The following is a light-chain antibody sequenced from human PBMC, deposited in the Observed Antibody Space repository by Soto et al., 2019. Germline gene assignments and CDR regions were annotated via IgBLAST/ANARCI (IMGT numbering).Light chain of an antibody. V-gene: IGKV3-15*01. CDR2: GAS. CDR1: QSVSTN. Sequence: EIVMTQSPATLSVSPGERATLSCRASQSVSTNLAWYQQKPGQAPILLIYGASTRAAGVPARFSGSGSGTEFTITISSLQSEDFAVYYCQQYNNWPPWTFGQGTKVEIK. J-gene: IGKJ1*01. CDR3: QQYNNWPPWT.